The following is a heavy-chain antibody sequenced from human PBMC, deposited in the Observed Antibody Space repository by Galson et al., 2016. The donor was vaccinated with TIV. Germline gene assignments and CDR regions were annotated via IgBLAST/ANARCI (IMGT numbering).Heavy chain of an antibody. V-gene: IGHV6-1*01. J-gene: IGHJ4*02. Sequence: CAISGDSVSSKSAAWNWIRQSPSRGLEWLGRTYSRSRWYNEYAVSVRSRLSINSDTSKNQFSLQLNSVTPEDTAIYYCARGGGDGQKALTHFDHWGQGTLVTVSS. CDR1: GDSVSSKSAA. CDR3: ARGGGDGQKALTHFDH. CDR2: TYSRSRWYN. D-gene: IGHD5-24*01.